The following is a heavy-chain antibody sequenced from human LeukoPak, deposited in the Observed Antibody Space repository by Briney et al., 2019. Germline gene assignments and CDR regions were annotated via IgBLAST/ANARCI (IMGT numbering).Heavy chain of an antibody. CDR3: ARGGSYPFDY. V-gene: IGHV3-48*02. Sequence: GGSLRLSCAASGFTFSSYAMSWVRQAPGKGLEWVSYISSSGTTIYYADSVKGRFTISRDNAKNSVHLQMNSLRDDDTAVYYCARGGSYPFDYWGQGTLVTVYS. CDR1: GFTFSSYA. J-gene: IGHJ4*02. D-gene: IGHD3-16*02. CDR2: ISSSGTTI.